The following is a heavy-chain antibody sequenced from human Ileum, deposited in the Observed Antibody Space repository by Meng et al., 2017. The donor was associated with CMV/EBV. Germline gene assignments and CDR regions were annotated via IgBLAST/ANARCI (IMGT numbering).Heavy chain of an antibody. J-gene: IGHJ4*02. Sequence: FTFSDHSMTWVRQAPGEGLEWVAGIAGSGGTTYYADSVKGRFTISRDISKSTVYLQMNRLRAEDTALYFCAKIPDPILVPAVDLFFDYWGEGTLVTVSS. D-gene: IGHD2-2*01. V-gene: IGHV3-23*01. CDR3: AKIPDPILVPAVDLFFDY. CDR2: IAGSGGTT. CDR1: FTFSDHS.